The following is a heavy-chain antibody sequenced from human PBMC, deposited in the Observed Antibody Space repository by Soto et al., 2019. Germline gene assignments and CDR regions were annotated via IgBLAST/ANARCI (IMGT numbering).Heavy chain of an antibody. CDR3: ARLGATMTPAFDI. CDR1: GGAFRNYA. D-gene: IGHD5-12*01. V-gene: IGHV1-69*01. CDR2: IIPMYVTA. Sequence: QVHLVQSGAEVKKPGSSVKVSCKSSGGAFRNYAFSWVRQAPGEGPEWMGGIIPMYVTAKHAQKYQGRLTITAAESTNTVYMELTSLRFDDTAVYYCARLGATMTPAFDIWGQGKLVSVSS. J-gene: IGHJ3*02.